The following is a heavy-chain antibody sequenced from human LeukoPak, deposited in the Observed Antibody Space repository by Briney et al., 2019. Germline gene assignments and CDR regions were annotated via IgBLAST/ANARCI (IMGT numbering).Heavy chain of an antibody. CDR2: IYYSGST. J-gene: IGHJ5*02. CDR3: ARDWGFDP. Sequence: SETLSLTCTVSGGSISSSSYYWGWIRQPPGKGLEWIGSIYYSGSTYYNPSLKSRVTISVDTSKNQFSLKLSSVTAADTAVYYCARDWGFDPWGQGTLVTVSS. CDR1: GGSISSSSYY. D-gene: IGHD3-16*01. V-gene: IGHV4-39*02.